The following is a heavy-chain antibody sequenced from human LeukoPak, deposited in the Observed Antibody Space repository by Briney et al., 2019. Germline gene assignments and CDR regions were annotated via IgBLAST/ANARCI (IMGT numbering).Heavy chain of an antibody. D-gene: IGHD2-2*03. Sequence: ASVKVSCKASGYTFASFGITWVRQAPGQGLEWMGWINTHNGDTNYAQKLKGRVTMTTDTSTSTAYMELRSLRSDDTAVYYCARDGYRLSGYFYYMDVWGKGTTVTVSS. J-gene: IGHJ6*03. CDR1: GYTFASFG. CDR2: INTHNGDT. V-gene: IGHV1-18*01. CDR3: ARDGYRLSGYFYYMDV.